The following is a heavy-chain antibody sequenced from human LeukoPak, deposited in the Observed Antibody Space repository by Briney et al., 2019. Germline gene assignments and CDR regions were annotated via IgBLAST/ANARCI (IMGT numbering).Heavy chain of an antibody. Sequence: GASMKVSFKTSGYTFTGYYIHWVRQAPGQGLEWMGWINPNSGGTNYAQKFLGRVTMTRDTSISTAYMELSRLTSDDTATYYCARVGDDSSGYPTLWGQGSLATVSS. D-gene: IGHD3-22*01. J-gene: IGHJ4*02. CDR3: ARVGDDSSGYPTL. CDR2: INPNSGGT. CDR1: GYTFTGYY. V-gene: IGHV1-2*02.